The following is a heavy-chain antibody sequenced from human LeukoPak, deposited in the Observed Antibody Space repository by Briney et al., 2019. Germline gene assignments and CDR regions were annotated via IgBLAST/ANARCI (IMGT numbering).Heavy chain of an antibody. CDR2: IKRKADGGTS. CDR3: TSGRVDY. J-gene: IGHJ4*02. CDR1: GFTLSNCW. V-gene: IGHV3-15*01. Sequence: GGSLRLSCAASGFTLSNCWMHWVRQAPGKGLEWVGLIKRKADGGTSDYAAPVEGRFTISRDDSKNALYLQMNSLKTEDTAVYYCTSGRVDYWGQGTLVTVSS.